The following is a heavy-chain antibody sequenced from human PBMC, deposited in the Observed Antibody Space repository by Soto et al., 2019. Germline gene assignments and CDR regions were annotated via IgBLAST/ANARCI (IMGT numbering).Heavy chain of an antibody. D-gene: IGHD6-19*01. Sequence: PSETLSLTCTVSGGSISNYYWSWIRQPPGKGLEWIGYFYYTGITNYNPSLKSRISMSVDTSKNQFSLKLSSVTAADTAVYYCAKLLAVAGYYFDYWGQGTLVTVSS. CDR2: FYYTGIT. V-gene: IGHV4-59*08. CDR3: AKLLAVAGYYFDY. CDR1: GGSISNYY. J-gene: IGHJ4*02.